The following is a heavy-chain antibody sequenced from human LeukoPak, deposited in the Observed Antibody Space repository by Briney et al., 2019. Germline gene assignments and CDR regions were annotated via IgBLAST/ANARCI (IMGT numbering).Heavy chain of an antibody. CDR2: VYHSGST. Sequence: PSETLSLTCAVSGGSISSSNWWSWVRQPPGKGLEWIGEVYHSGSTNYNPSLKSRVTISVDKSKNQFSLNVSSVTAADTAVYYCARAEVVGAHLRSGYFQHWGQGTLVIVSS. V-gene: IGHV4-4*02. J-gene: IGHJ1*01. CDR3: ARAEVVGAHLRSGYFQH. CDR1: GGSISSSNW. D-gene: IGHD1-26*01.